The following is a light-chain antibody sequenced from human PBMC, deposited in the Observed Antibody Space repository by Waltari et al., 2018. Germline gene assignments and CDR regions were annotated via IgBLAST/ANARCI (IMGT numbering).Light chain of an antibody. V-gene: IGKV1-5*03. Sequence: DIQMNQSPSTLSASVGDRVTITCRASQTLNRWLALYQQKPGKAPKLLIYKASTLQSGVPSRFSGSDSGTQFALTITGLQAEDFATYYCQQYHSYPYTFGQGTKLEIK. J-gene: IGKJ2*01. CDR3: QQYHSYPYT. CDR1: QTLNRW. CDR2: KAS.